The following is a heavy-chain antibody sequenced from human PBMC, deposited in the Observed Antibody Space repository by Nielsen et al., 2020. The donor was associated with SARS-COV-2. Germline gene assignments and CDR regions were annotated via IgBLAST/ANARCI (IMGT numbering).Heavy chain of an antibody. CDR1: GYTFTSYG. CDR2: ISAYNGNT. V-gene: IGHV1-18*01. Sequence: ASVKVSCKASGYTFTSYGISWVRQAPGQGLEWMGWISAYNGNTNYAQKLQGRVTMTTDTSTSTAYMELSSLRSEDTAVYYCARNDYYDSSGYLVWFDPWGQGTLVTVSS. J-gene: IGHJ5*02. CDR3: ARNDYYDSSGYLVWFDP. D-gene: IGHD3-22*01.